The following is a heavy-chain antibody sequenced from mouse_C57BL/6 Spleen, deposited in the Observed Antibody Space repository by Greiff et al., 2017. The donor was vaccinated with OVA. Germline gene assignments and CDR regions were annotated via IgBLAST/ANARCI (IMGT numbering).Heavy chain of an antibody. CDR1: GFTFSDYG. J-gene: IGHJ4*01. CDR3: ARGEDYAMDY. V-gene: IGHV5-17*01. Sequence: EVQLQESGGGLVKPGGSLKLSCAASGFTFSDYGMHWVRQAPEKGLEWVAYISSGSSTIYYADTVKGRFTISRDNAKNTLFLQMTSLRSEDTAMYYCARGEDYAMDYWGQGTSVTVSS. CDR2: ISSGSSTI.